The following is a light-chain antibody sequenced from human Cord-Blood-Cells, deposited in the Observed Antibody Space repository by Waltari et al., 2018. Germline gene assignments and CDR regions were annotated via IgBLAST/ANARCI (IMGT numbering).Light chain of an antibody. CDR2: EGS. V-gene: IGLV2-23*01. Sequence: QSALTQPASVSGSPGHSITISCTGTSSDVGGYNLVSWYQQHPGKAPKLMIYEGSKRPSGVSNRFSGSKSGNTASLTISGLQAEDEADYYCCSYAGSSTLVFGGGTKLTVL. CDR1: SSDVGGYNL. J-gene: IGLJ2*01. CDR3: CSYAGSSTLV.